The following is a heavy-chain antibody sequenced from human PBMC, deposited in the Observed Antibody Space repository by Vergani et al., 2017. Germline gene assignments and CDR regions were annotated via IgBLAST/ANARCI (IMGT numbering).Heavy chain of an antibody. CDR1: EFTFSNYW. J-gene: IGHJ1*01. Sequence: EVQLVESGGGLVQPGGSLRLSCAASEFTFSNYWMHWVRQAPGKGLVWVSRINSDGSSTSYADSVKGRFTISRDNAKNTMYLQMNSLRAEDTAVYYCARVRAAAAGRRHAEYFQHWGQGTLVTVSS. D-gene: IGHD6-13*01. CDR2: INSDGSST. V-gene: IGHV3-74*01. CDR3: ARVRAAAAGRRHAEYFQH.